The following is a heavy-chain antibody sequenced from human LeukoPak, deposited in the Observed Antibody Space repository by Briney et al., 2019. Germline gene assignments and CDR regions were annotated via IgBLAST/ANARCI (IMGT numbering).Heavy chain of an antibody. V-gene: IGHV3-23*01. CDR3: ASTTYYYDSSGYYTKYYFDY. CDR1: GFTFSSYA. D-gene: IGHD3-22*01. CDR2: ISGSGGST. Sequence: PGGSLRLSCAASGFTFSSYAMSWVRQAPGKGLEWVSAISGSGGSTYYADSVKGRFTISRDNSKNTLCLQMNSLRAEDTAVYYCASTTYYYDSSGYYTKYYFDYWGQGTLVTVSS. J-gene: IGHJ4*02.